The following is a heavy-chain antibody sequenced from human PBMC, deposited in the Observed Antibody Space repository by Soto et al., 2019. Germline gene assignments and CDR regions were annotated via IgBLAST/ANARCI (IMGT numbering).Heavy chain of an antibody. Sequence: QLQLQESGPGLVKPSETLSLTCTVSGGSISSSSYYWGWIRQPPGKGLGWIGSIYYSGSTYYNPSLKSRVTRSVDTSKNHFFLKLSSVTAADTAVYYCARHSRPTMIVVVGQYNWFDPWGQGTLVTVSS. V-gene: IGHV4-39*01. CDR1: GGSISSSSYY. CDR3: ARHSRPTMIVVVGQYNWFDP. D-gene: IGHD3-22*01. CDR2: IYYSGST. J-gene: IGHJ5*02.